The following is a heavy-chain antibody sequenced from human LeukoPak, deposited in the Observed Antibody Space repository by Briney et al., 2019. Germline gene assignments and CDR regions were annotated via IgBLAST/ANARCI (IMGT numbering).Heavy chain of an antibody. D-gene: IGHD5-18*01. J-gene: IGHJ3*02. CDR2: IYPGDSDT. CDR3: ARQDTAMVLDAFDI. V-gene: IGHV5-51*01. Sequence: GESLKISCKGSGYSSTSYWIGWVRQMPGKGLEWMGIIYPGDSDTRYSPSVQGQVTISADKSIVTAYLQWSSLKASDTAMYYCARQDTAMVLDAFDIWGQGTMVTVSS. CDR1: GYSSTSYW.